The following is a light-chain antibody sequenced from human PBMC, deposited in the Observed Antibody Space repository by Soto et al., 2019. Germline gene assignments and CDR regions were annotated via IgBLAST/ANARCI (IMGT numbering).Light chain of an antibody. CDR3: SSYTSTSSLV. J-gene: IGLJ2*01. CDR2: EVS. CDR1: SSDVGGYNY. Sequence: QSALTQPASVSGSPGQSITISCTGTSSDVGGYNYVSWYQQHPGKAPKLMIYEVSNRPSGISNRFSGSKSGNTASLTISGLQPEDEADYYCSSYTSTSSLVFGGVTKLTVL. V-gene: IGLV2-14*01.